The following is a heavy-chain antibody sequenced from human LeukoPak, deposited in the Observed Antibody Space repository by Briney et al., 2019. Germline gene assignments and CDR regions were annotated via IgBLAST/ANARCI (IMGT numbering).Heavy chain of an antibody. D-gene: IGHD3-10*01. CDR3: AKVTYGSGTYGAFDS. CDR1: GFNFDDYV. Sequence: PTGGSLRLSCAASGFNFDDYVMTWVRQAPGKGPEWVSGINWNGGSRGYADSVKGRFTISRDNSKNTLYLQMNNLRAEDTAVYYCAKVTYGSGTYGAFDSGGQGTLVTVSS. CDR2: INWNGGSR. J-gene: IGHJ4*02. V-gene: IGHV3-20*04.